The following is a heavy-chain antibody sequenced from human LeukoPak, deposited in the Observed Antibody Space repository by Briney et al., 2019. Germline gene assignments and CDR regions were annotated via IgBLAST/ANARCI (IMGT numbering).Heavy chain of an antibody. Sequence: GESLQISCKGSGYSFTSYWIGWVRQMPGKGLEWMGIIYPGDSDTRYSPSFQGQVTISADKSISTAYLQWSSLKASDTAMYYCARFLGSSGYYYFAFDIWGQGTMVTVSS. D-gene: IGHD3-22*01. CDR3: ARFLGSSGYYYFAFDI. J-gene: IGHJ3*02. CDR1: GYSFTSYW. V-gene: IGHV5-51*01. CDR2: IYPGDSDT.